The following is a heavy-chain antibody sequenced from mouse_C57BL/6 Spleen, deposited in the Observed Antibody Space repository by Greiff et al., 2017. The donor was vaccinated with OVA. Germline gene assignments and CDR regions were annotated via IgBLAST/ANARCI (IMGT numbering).Heavy chain of an antibody. Sequence: QVQLQQPGAELVRPGSSVKLSCKASGYTFTSYWMDWVKQRPGQGLEWIGNIYPSDSETHYNQKFKDKATLTVDKSSSTAYMQLSSLTSEDSAVYYCARENWDGDAMDYWGQGTSVTVSS. J-gene: IGHJ4*01. CDR2: IYPSDSET. V-gene: IGHV1-61*01. CDR1: GYTFTSYW. D-gene: IGHD4-1*01. CDR3: ARENWDGDAMDY.